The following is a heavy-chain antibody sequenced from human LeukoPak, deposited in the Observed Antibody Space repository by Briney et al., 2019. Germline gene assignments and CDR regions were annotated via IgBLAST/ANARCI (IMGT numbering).Heavy chain of an antibody. V-gene: IGHV4-34*01. J-gene: IGHJ4*02. D-gene: IGHD3-3*01. CDR3: ARGRNFWSGYLSAGREYYFDY. Sequence: SETLSLTCAVYGGSFSGYYWSWIRQPPGKGLEWIGETNHSGSTNYNPSLKSRVTISVDTSKNQFSLKLSSVTAADTAVYYCARGRNFWSGYLSAGREYYFDYWGQGTLVTVSS. CDR1: GGSFSGYY. CDR2: TNHSGST.